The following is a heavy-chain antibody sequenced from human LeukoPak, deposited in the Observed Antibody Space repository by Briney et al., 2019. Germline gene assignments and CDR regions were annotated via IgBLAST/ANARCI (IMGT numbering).Heavy chain of an antibody. CDR3: ARVVEYDSSSGFFKYYYYYIDV. CDR2: TSYSGRT. CDR1: GASISTHY. J-gene: IGHJ6*03. Sequence: PSETLSLTCTVSGASISTHYWSWIRQSPGKGLEWIGYTSYSGRTNYNPSLKSRVTISVATSRGQFSLRLRSVTAADTAVYSCARVVEYDSSSGFFKYYYYYIDVWGKGTTVTVSS. V-gene: IGHV4-59*11. D-gene: IGHD6-6*01.